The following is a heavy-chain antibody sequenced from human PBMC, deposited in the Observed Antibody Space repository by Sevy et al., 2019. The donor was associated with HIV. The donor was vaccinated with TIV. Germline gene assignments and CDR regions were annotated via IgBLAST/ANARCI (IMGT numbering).Heavy chain of an antibody. CDR3: AKDRGQLLAPQYFQH. J-gene: IGHJ1*01. CDR1: GFTFSSYA. V-gene: IGHV3-23*01. Sequence: GGSLRLSCAASGFTFSSYAMSWVRQAPGKGLEWVSAISGSGGSTYYADSVKGRFTISRDNSKNTLYLQMNSLRAEDTAVYYCAKDRGQLLAPQYFQHWGQGTLVTVSS. CDR2: ISGSGGST. D-gene: IGHD6-13*01.